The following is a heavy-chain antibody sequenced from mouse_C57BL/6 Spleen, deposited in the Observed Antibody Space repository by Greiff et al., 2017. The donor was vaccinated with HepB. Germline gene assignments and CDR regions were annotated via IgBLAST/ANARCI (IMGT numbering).Heavy chain of an antibody. CDR1: GFTFSDYG. CDR2: ISSGSSTI. CDR3: AREGYYPYAMDY. J-gene: IGHJ4*01. D-gene: IGHD2-3*01. V-gene: IGHV5-17*01. Sequence: EVKLVESGGGLVKPGGSLKLSCAASGFTFSDYGMHWVRQAPEKGLEWVAYISSGSSTIYYADTVKGRFTISRDNAKNTLFLQMTSLRSEDTAMYYCAREGYYPYAMDYWGQGTSVTVSS.